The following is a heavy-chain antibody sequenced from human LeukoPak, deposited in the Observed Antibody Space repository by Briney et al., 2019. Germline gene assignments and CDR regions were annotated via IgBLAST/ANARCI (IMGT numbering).Heavy chain of an antibody. CDR1: GFAFNDYD. D-gene: IGHD2-15*01. J-gene: IGHJ6*02. CDR3: ARWLVVVAATPQRYYYYGMDV. CDR2: ISTAGDT. V-gene: IGHV3-13*01. Sequence: PGGSLRLSCAASGFAFNDYDMHWVRRAPGKGLEWVSVISTAGDTYSPDSVKGRFTISRDNSKNTLYLQMNSLRAEDTAVYYCARWLVVVAATPQRYYYYGMDVWGQGTTVTVSS.